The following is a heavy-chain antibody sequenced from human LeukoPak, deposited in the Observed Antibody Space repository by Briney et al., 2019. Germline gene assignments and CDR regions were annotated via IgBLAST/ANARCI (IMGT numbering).Heavy chain of an antibody. V-gene: IGHV1-2*02. CDR2: INPNSGGT. J-gene: IGHJ4*02. D-gene: IGHD1-26*01. CDR1: GYTFTGYY. Sequence: ASVKVSCKASGYTFTGYYMHWVRQAPGQGLEWMGWINPNSGGTNYAQKFQGRVTMTRDTSISTAYMELSRLRSDDTAVYYCARQEPRAWSHNDYWGQGTLVTVSS. CDR3: ARQEPRAWSHNDY.